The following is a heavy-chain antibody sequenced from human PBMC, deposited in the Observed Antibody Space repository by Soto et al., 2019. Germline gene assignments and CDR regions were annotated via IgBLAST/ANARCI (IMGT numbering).Heavy chain of an antibody. CDR3: ARVSARSTVTTRAKKVGIGYYYMDV. Sequence: AASVKVSCKASGYTFTSYDINWVRQATGQGLEWMGWMNPNGGNTGYAQKFQGRVTMTRNTSISTAYMELSSLRSEDTAVYYCARVSARSTVTTRAKKVGIGYYYMDVWGKGTTVTVSS. CDR1: GYTFTSYD. CDR2: MNPNGGNT. D-gene: IGHD4-17*01. J-gene: IGHJ6*03. V-gene: IGHV1-8*01.